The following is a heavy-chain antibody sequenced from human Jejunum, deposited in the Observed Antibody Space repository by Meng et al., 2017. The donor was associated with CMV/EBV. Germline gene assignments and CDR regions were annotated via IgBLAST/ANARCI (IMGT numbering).Heavy chain of an antibody. J-gene: IGHJ4*02. CDR1: GFSPSTSGEG. V-gene: IGHV2-5*02. CDR2: IYRGDDK. CDR3: AHFVGGYYPSRPDY. Sequence: QITLKGPVPTLVKPTQTLTLTCSFSGFSPSTSGEGVGWIRQPPGKALEWLALIYRGDDKRYSPSLNSRLTIAKDTSKNEVVLTLSNMGPADTGTYYCAHFVGGYYPSRPDYWGQGTLVTVSS. D-gene: IGHD1-26*01.